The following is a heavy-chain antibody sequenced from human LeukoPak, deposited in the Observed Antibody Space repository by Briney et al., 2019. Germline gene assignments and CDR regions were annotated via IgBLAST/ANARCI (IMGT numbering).Heavy chain of an antibody. CDR1: GGSISSYY. J-gene: IGHJ4*02. CDR2: IYTSGST. D-gene: IGHD2-15*01. V-gene: IGHV4-4*07. CDR3: AAAYCSGGSCYGRSYFDY. Sequence: SETLSLTCTVSGGSISSYYWSWIRQPAGKGLEWIGRIYTSGSTNYNPSLKSRVTMSVNTSKNQFSLKLSSVTAADTAVYYCAAAYCSGGSCYGRSYFDYWGQGTLVTVSS.